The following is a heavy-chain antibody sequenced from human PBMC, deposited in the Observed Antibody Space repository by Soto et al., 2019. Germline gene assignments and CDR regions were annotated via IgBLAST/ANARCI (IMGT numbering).Heavy chain of an antibody. CDR3: AKDAYNAAFDV. J-gene: IGHJ3*01. D-gene: IGHD1-1*01. V-gene: IGHV3-30*18. CDR2: ISKNGDNQ. Sequence: GSLRLSGATSGCRFNIFGMHWVRQAPGKALEWVGLISKNGDNQYYGDSAKGRFIISRDNPKNRLYLQLHSLRPDDTAVYYCAKDAYNAAFDVWGQGTMVTVSS. CDR1: GCRFNIFG.